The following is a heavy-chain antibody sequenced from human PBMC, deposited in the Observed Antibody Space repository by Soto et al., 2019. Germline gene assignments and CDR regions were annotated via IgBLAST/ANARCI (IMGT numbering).Heavy chain of an antibody. CDR3: ATRAPSGYYPYDAFDI. Sequence: ASVKVSCKASGYTFTSYAMHWVRQAPGQRLEWMGWINAGNGNTKYSQKFQGRVTITRDTSASTAYMELSSLRSEDTAVYYCATRAPSGYYPYDAFDIWGQGTMVTVSS. V-gene: IGHV1-3*01. CDR1: GYTFTSYA. CDR2: INAGNGNT. D-gene: IGHD3-22*01. J-gene: IGHJ3*02.